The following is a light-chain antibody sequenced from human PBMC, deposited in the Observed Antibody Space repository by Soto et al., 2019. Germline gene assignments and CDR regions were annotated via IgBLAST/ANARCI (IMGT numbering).Light chain of an antibody. V-gene: IGKV3-20*01. CDR2: GAS. CDR1: QSVCSSY. J-gene: IGKJ2*01. CDR3: QQYGSSSFT. Sequence: EIVLTRSPGTLYLSPGERATLSCRASQSVCSSYLAWYQQKPGQAPRILIYGASSRATGIPDRFSGSGSGKDFTLTIRRLEPEDFAEYYCQQYGSSSFTFGQRTKLEIK.